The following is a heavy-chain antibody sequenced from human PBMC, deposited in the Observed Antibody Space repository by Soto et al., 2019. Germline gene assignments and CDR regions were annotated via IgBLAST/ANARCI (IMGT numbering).Heavy chain of an antibody. Sequence: SETLSLTCAVYGGSFSGYYWSWIRQPPGKGLEWIGEINHSGSTNYNPSLKSRVTISVDTSKNQFSLKLSSVTAADTAVYYCATGPYGSGTPVYWGQGTLVTVSS. J-gene: IGHJ4*02. CDR3: ATGPYGSGTPVY. CDR2: INHSGST. D-gene: IGHD3-10*01. CDR1: GGSFSGYY. V-gene: IGHV4-34*01.